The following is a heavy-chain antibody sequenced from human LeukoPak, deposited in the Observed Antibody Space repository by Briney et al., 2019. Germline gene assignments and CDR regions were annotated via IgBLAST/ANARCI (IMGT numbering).Heavy chain of an antibody. CDR3: ARDRHYDLWSGYYLDYYYYMDV. CDR2: IKQDGSEK. CDR1: GFTFSSYW. J-gene: IGHJ6*03. V-gene: IGHV3-7*01. D-gene: IGHD3-3*01. Sequence: GGSLRLSCAASGFTFSSYWMSWVRQTPGKGLEWVANIKQDGSEKYYVDSVKGRFTISRDNAKNSLYLQMNSLRAEDTAVYYCARDRHYDLWSGYYLDYYYYMDVWGKGTTVTVSS.